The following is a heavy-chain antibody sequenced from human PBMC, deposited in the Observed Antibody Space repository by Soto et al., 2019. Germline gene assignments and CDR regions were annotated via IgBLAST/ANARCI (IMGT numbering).Heavy chain of an antibody. CDR2: IYYSGST. V-gene: IGHV4-30-4*01. CDR1: GGSISTGDYY. Sequence: SETLSLTCTVSGGSISTGDYYWSWIGQPPGKGLEWIGYIYYSGSTYYNPSLKSRLIISVDPSKTQFSLRLGSVTAEDKAVYYCARGTGAKLKSDPWGLGTWVTVFS. CDR3: ARGTGAKLKSDP. J-gene: IGHJ5*02. D-gene: IGHD2-15*01.